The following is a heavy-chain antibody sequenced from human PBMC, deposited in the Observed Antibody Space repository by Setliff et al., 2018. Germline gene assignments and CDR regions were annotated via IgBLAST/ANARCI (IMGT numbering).Heavy chain of an antibody. CDR1: GGSISGGTYY. J-gene: IGHJ4*02. Sequence: SETLSLTCTVSGGSISGGTYYWTWIRQPAGKGLEWIGHWYTSGITNYNPSLKSQVTLSVGTSKNQFSLKLSSVTAADTAVFFCARGQNSYHPGRWGPLYDHWGQGTQVTVSA. CDR2: WYTSGIT. D-gene: IGHD3-10*01. CDR3: ARGQNSYHPGRWGPLYDH. V-gene: IGHV4-61*09.